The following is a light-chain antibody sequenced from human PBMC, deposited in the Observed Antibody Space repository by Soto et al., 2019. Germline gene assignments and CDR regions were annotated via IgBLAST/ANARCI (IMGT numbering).Light chain of an antibody. Sequence: EVVMTQSPATLSVSPGERATLSCRASQSVSSNLAWYQQKPGQAPRLLIYGASSRATGIPDRFSGSGSGTDFTLTISRLEPEDFAVYYCQQHDILPITFGQGTRLEIK. J-gene: IGKJ5*01. V-gene: IGKV3-20*01. CDR1: QSVSSN. CDR3: QQHDILPIT. CDR2: GAS.